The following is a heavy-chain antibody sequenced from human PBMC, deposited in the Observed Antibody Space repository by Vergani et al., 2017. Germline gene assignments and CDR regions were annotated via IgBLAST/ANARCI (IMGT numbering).Heavy chain of an antibody. V-gene: IGHV1-58*01. CDR1: GFTFTSSA. CDR2: IVVGSVNT. J-gene: IGHJ6*02. CDR3: AVAGYSSGWYYYYGMDV. D-gene: IGHD6-19*01. Sequence: QMQLVQSGPEVKQPGTSVKVSCKASGFTFTSSAVQWVRQARGQRLEWIGWIVVGSVNTNYAQKFQERVTITRDMSTSTAYLELSSLRSEDTSVYYCAVAGYSSGWYYYYGMDVGSQGTTVTVSS.